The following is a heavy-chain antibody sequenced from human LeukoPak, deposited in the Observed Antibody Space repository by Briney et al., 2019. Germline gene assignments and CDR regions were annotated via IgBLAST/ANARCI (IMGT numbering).Heavy chain of an antibody. J-gene: IGHJ4*02. CDR2: IYYSGST. D-gene: IGHD3-16*01. CDR3: ARHQIRGGGFDY. CDR1: GGSISSSSYY. Sequence: SETLSLTCTVSGGSISSSSYYWGWIRQPPGKGLEWIGSIYYSGSTYYNPSLKSRVTISVDTSKNQFSLKLSSVTAADTAVYYCARHQIRGGGFDYWGQGXLVXVSS. V-gene: IGHV4-39*01.